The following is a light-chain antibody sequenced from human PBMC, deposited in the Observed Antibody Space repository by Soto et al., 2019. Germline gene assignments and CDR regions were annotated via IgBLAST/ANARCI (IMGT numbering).Light chain of an antibody. CDR3: QQYHSFPWT. V-gene: IGKV4-1*01. CDR2: WTS. J-gene: IGKJ1*01. Sequence: IVVTQSPDSLAVSLGETATITCRSNQSLLSTSTRKTYLAWYQQRVGQPPKLLIYWTSTRQPGVPARFSGRGSGTDFTLTINDLQAEDVAVYFCQQYHSFPWTFGQGTKVE. CDR1: QSLLSTSTRKTY.